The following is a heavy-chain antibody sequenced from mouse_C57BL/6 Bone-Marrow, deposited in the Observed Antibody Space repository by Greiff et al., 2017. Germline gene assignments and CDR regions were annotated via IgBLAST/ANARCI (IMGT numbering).Heavy chain of an antibody. J-gene: IGHJ2*01. Sequence: VQLQQPGAELVMPGASVKLSCKASGYTFTSYWMHWVKQRPGQGLEWIGEIDPSDSYTTYNQKFKGKSTLTVDKSSSPAYMQLSSLTSEDSAVYYCARRGWYFDYWGQGTTLTVSS. V-gene: IGHV1-69*01. CDR2: IDPSDSYT. CDR1: GYTFTSYW. D-gene: IGHD3-3*01. CDR3: ARRGWYFDY.